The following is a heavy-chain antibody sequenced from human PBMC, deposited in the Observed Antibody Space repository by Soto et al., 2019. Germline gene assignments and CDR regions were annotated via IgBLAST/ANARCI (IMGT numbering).Heavy chain of an antibody. CDR1: GFILSNYT. CDR3: ARDRCSGGSCYRTYAFDI. CDR2: ISGSSSYI. Sequence: EVQLVESGGGLVKPGGSLRLSCAASGFILSNYTMNWVRQAPGKGLEWVSSISGSSSYIYYADSVKGRFTISRDNAKNSLYLQMNSRRVEDTAVYYCARDRCSGGSCYRTYAFDIWGQGTLVTVSS. V-gene: IGHV3-21*06. D-gene: IGHD2-15*01. J-gene: IGHJ3*02.